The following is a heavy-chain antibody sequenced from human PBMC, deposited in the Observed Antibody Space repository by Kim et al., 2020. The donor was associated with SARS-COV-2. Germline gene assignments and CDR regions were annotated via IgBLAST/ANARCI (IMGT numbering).Heavy chain of an antibody. D-gene: IGHD3-22*01. CDR1: GGSFSGYY. Sequence: SETLSLTCAVYGGSFSGYYWSWIRQPPGKGLEWIGEINHSGSTNYNPSLKSRVTISVDTSKNQFSLKLSSVTAADTAVYYCARVPIYYDSSGYYYVRARPIDQMQRSPYYFDSWGQGSLVTVSS. CDR2: INHSGST. V-gene: IGHV4-34*01. J-gene: IGHJ4*02. CDR3: ARVPIYYDSSGYYYVRARPIDQMQRSPYYFDS.